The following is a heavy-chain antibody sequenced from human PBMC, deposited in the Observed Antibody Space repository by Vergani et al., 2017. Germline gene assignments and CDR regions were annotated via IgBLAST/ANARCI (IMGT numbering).Heavy chain of an antibody. CDR1: RFTFSSYG. D-gene: IGHD3-22*01. CDR3: AKDFSTFYFDTSGFPSLDY. Sequence: QVQLVESGGGVVQPGGSLRLSCAASRFTFSSYGMHWVRQAPGKGLEWVTFVRFDGSNKYYADSVKGRFTISRDNSKNTLYLQMNSLRAEDTAVYFCAKDFSTFYFDTSGFPSLDYWGQGTLVTVSS. V-gene: IGHV3-30*02. CDR2: VRFDGSNK. J-gene: IGHJ4*02.